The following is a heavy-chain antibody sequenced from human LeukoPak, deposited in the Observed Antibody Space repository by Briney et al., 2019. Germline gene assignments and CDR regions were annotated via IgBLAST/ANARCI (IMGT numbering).Heavy chain of an antibody. D-gene: IGHD1/OR15-1a*01. J-gene: IGHJ4*02. CDR1: GFTFRNYW. CDR3: ARVPEYNWNNEVWFDY. V-gene: IGHV3-74*01. CDR2: INSDGSST. Sequence: GGSLRLSCAASGFTFRNYWIHWVRHAPGKGLVWVSRINSDGSSTSYADSVKGRFTISRDNAKNTLYLQMNSLRAEDTAVYYCARVPEYNWNNEVWFDYWGQGTLVTVSS.